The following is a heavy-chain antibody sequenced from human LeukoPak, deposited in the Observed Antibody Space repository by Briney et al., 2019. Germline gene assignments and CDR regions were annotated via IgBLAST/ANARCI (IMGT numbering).Heavy chain of an antibody. D-gene: IGHD6-13*01. Sequence: ASVKVSCKASGYTFTGYYMHWVRQAPGQGLEWMGWINPNCGGTNYAQKFQGRVTMTRDTSISTAYMELSRLRSDDTAVYYCARNEIAAAGDYWGQGTLVTVSS. V-gene: IGHV1-2*02. CDR2: INPNCGGT. CDR1: GYTFTGYY. J-gene: IGHJ4*02. CDR3: ARNEIAAAGDY.